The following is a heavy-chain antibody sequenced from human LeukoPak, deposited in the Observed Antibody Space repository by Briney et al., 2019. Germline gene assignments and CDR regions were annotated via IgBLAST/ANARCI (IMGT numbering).Heavy chain of an antibody. Sequence: GGSLRLSCAASGFTFSSYAMHWVRQAPGKGLEWVAVISYDGSNKYYADSVKGRFTISRDNSKNTLYLQMNSLRAEDTAVYYCARGGIVVVITEFDYWGQGTLVTVSS. J-gene: IGHJ4*02. V-gene: IGHV3-30-3*01. CDR1: GFTFSSYA. D-gene: IGHD3-22*01. CDR2: ISYDGSNK. CDR3: ARGGIVVVITEFDY.